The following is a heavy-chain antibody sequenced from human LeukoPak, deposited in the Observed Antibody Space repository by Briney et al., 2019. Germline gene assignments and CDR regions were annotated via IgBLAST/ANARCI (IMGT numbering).Heavy chain of an antibody. Sequence: GGSLRLSCAASGFIFSSYWMSWVRQAPGKGLEWVANIKQDGSEEYYVDSVKGRFTVSRDNANNSLYLQMSSLRAEDTAVYYCARYTYGFTYYFDYWGQGTLVTVSS. V-gene: IGHV3-7*02. CDR2: IKQDGSEE. J-gene: IGHJ4*02. CDR3: ARYTYGFTYYFDY. D-gene: IGHD5-18*01. CDR1: GFIFSSYW.